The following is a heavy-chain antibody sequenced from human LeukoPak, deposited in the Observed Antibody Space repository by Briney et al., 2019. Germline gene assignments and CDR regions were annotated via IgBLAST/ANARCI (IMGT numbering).Heavy chain of an antibody. CDR2: IIPIFGTA. J-gene: IGHJ6*03. V-gene: IGHV1-69*05. CDR3: ARAPEPHPGGGYYYYYMDV. CDR1: GGTFSSYA. D-gene: IGHD1-14*01. Sequence: SVKVSCKASGGTFSSYAISWVRQAPGQGLEWMGGIIPIFGTANYAQKFQGRVTITTDESTSTAYMELSSLRSEDTAVYYCARAPEPHPGGGYYYYYMDVWGKGTTVTVSS.